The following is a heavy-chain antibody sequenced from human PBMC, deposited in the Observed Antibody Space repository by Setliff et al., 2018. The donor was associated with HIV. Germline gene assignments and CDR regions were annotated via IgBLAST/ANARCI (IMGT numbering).Heavy chain of an antibody. J-gene: IGHJ3*02. CDR1: GGSISSYY. CDR3: ARGPWVHLWLHVFDI. D-gene: IGHD5-18*01. Sequence: SETLSLTCTVSGGSISSYYWSWIRQPPGKGLEWIGYIYTSGSTNYNPSLKSRVTISVDTSKNQFSLKLSSVTAADTAVYFCARGPWVHLWLHVFDIWGQGTMVTVSS. V-gene: IGHV4-4*08. CDR2: IYTSGST.